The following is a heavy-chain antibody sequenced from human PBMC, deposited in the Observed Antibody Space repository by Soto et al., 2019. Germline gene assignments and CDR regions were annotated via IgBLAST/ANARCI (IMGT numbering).Heavy chain of an antibody. CDR2: IIPIFGTA. CDR1: GGTFSSYA. D-gene: IGHD2-15*01. CDR3: ARDDTVVTNYYYYGMDV. J-gene: IGHJ6*02. V-gene: IGHV1-69*13. Sequence: ASVKVSCKASGGTFSSYAISWVRQAPGQGLEWMGGIIPIFGTANYAQKFQGRVTITADESTSTAYMELSSLRSEDTAVYYCARDDTVVTNYYYYGMDVWGQGTTVTVSS.